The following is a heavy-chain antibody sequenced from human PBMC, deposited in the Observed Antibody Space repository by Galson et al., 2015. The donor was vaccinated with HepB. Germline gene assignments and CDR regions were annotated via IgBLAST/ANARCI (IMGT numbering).Heavy chain of an antibody. CDR2: INGRGSTR. CDR1: GFIFRHHA. D-gene: IGHD3-16*01. Sequence: SLRLSCAGSGFIFRHHAMAWIRQAPGKGLEWVSGINGRGSTRSYSDAGKGRFSISRDNSKDTVFLQMDNLRPVDTAVYYCVKEGAWFGGDWFDPWGQGALVTVS. J-gene: IGHJ5*02. CDR3: VKEGAWFGGDWFDP. V-gene: IGHV3-23*01.